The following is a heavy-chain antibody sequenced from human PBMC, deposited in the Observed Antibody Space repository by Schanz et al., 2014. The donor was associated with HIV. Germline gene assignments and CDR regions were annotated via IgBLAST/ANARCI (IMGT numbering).Heavy chain of an antibody. J-gene: IGHJ5*02. CDR3: AGSSEYSSGWYVL. V-gene: IGHV1-46*01. CDR1: GYGYIFTTYY. CDR2: IKTSGGTT. Sequence: QAQLVQSGAEVKKPGASVKISCKASGYGYIFTTYYMHWVRQAPGQGLEWMGMIKTSGGTTTYAQKLQGRVTMTRDTTATTVYMELSSLTSDDTAVYFCAGSSEYSSGWYVLWGQGTLVTVSS. D-gene: IGHD3-22*01.